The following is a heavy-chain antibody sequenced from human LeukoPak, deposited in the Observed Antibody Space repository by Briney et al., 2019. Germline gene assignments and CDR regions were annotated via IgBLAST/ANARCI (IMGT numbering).Heavy chain of an antibody. D-gene: IGHD1-1*01. CDR3: AKTGNPATGDY. V-gene: IGHV3-53*01. CDR1: GFTVSSNY. CDR2: IYTGGYT. J-gene: IGHJ4*02. Sequence: GGSLRLSCAASGFTVSSNYMSWVRQAPGKGLEWVSVIYTGGYTYYADSVKGRFTISRDNSKNTLYLQVNNLRAEDTAVYYCAKTGNPATGDYWGQGTLVTVSS.